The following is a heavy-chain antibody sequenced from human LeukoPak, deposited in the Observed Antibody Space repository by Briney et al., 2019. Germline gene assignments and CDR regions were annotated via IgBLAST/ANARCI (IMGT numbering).Heavy chain of an antibody. V-gene: IGHV3-21*01. CDR1: GFTFSSYS. CDR3: ARTKDWNYNFDY. J-gene: IGHJ4*02. CDR2: ISSSSSYI. Sequence: GGSLRLSCAASGFTFSSYSMNWVRQAPGKGLEWVSSISSSSSYIYYAGSVKGRFTISRDNAKNSLYLQMNSLRAEDTAVYYCARTKDWNYNFDYWGQGTLVTVSS. D-gene: IGHD1-7*01.